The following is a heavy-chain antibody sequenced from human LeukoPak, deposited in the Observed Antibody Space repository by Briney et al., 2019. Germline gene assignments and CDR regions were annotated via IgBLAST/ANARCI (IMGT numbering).Heavy chain of an antibody. CDR1: GGSISSYY. V-gene: IGHV4-34*01. CDR2: INHSGST. CDR3: ARDDYYYDSSGYSVLGY. D-gene: IGHD3-22*01. Sequence: PSETLSLTCTVSGGSISSYYWSWIRQPPGKGLEWIGEINHSGSTNYNPSLKSRATISVDTSKNQFSLKLSSVTAADTAVCFCARDDYYYDSSGYSVLGYWGQGTLVIVSS. J-gene: IGHJ4*02.